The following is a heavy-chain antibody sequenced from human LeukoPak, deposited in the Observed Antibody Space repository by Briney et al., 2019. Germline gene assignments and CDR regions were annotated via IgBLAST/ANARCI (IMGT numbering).Heavy chain of an antibody. D-gene: IGHD6-13*01. CDR2: ITQDGSEK. CDR1: GFTFSSHW. CDR3: ARDPTGYSSSWYTDY. Sequence: GGSLRPSCAASGFTFSSHWMSWVRQAPGKGLEWVANITQDGSEKYYVDSVKGRFTISRDNAKNSLYLQMNSLGAEDTAVYYCARDPTGYSSSWYTDYWGQGTLVTVSS. J-gene: IGHJ4*02. V-gene: IGHV3-7*01.